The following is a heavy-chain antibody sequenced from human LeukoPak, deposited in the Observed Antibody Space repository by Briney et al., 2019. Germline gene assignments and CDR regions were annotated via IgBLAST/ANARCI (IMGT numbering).Heavy chain of an antibody. CDR3: ARDGGAAAAIFYYFDY. CDR1: GGTFSRYA. D-gene: IGHD2-2*02. CDR2: INPSGGST. Sequence: GASVKVSCKASGGTFSRYAISWVRQAPGQGLEWMGIINPSGGSTSYAQKFQGRVTMTRDTSTSTVYMELSSLRSEDTAVYYCARDGGAAAAIFYYFDYWGQGTLVTVSS. V-gene: IGHV1-46*01. J-gene: IGHJ4*02.